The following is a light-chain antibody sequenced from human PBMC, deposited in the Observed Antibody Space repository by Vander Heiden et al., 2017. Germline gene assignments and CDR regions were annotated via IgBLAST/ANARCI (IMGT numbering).Light chain of an antibody. Sequence: QSVLTQPPSVSGAPGQRVTISCTGSSSNTGAGYDVHWYQQLPGTAPKLLIYVNSNRPSGVPDRFSGSKSGTSASLAITGLQAEDEADYYCQSYDSSLSGPVVFDGGTKLTVL. V-gene: IGLV1-40*01. J-gene: IGLJ2*01. CDR3: QSYDSSLSGPVV. CDR1: SSNTGAGYD. CDR2: VNS.